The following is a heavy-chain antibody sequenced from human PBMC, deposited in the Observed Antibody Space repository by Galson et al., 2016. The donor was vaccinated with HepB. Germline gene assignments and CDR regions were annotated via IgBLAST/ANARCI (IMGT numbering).Heavy chain of an antibody. D-gene: IGHD3-3*01. V-gene: IGHV4-39*01. CDR2: IYYSGST. J-gene: IGHJ4*02. CDR1: GGSINRSPSY. Sequence: SETLSLTCTVSGGSINRSPSYWAWIRQTPGKGLEWIGTIYYSGSTYYNPSLKSRVTISVDTPKNQFSLKVNSVTAADTAVYYCARRGFLERLLFFAYWSQGTLVTVSS. CDR3: ARRGFLERLLFFAY.